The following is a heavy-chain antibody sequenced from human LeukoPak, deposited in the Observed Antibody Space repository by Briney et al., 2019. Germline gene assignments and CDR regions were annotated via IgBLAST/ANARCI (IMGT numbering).Heavy chain of an antibody. V-gene: IGHV4-61*03. CDR3: ARLMTEHAFDI. CDR1: GGSVSSGSHY. Sequence: PSETLSLTCPVSGGSVSSGSHYWSWIRQPPGKGLEWIGHVYYSGSTSYNPSLKGRVTISVDTSKNHFSLELHSVTAADTAVYYCARLMTEHAFDIWGQGTMVTVSS. CDR2: VYYSGST. J-gene: IGHJ3*02.